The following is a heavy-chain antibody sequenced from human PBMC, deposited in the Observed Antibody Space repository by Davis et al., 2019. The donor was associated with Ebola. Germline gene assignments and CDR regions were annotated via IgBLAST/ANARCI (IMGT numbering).Heavy chain of an antibody. V-gene: IGHV3-73*01. D-gene: IGHD1-26*01. CDR2: IRSKANSYAT. CDR3: TSVPSGSQNDY. J-gene: IGHJ4*02. CDR1: GFTFSGSA. Sequence: GEFLKISCAASGFTFSGSAMHWVRQASGKGLEWVGRIRSKANSYATAYAASVKGRFTISRDDSKNTAYLQMNSLKTEDTAVYYCTSVPSGSQNDYWGQGTLVTVSS.